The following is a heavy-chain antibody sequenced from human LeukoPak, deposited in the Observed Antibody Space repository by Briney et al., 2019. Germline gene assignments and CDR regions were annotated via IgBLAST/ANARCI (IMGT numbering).Heavy chain of an antibody. D-gene: IGHD1-26*01. CDR3: ARDRGATTRYFDY. V-gene: IGHV3-33*01. Sequence: GGSLRLSCAASGFTFSSYGMHWVRQAPGKGLEWVAVIWYDGSNKYYADSVKGRFTISRDNSKNTLYLQMNSLRAEDTAVYYCARDRGATTRYFDYWGQGTLVTVSS. J-gene: IGHJ4*02. CDR1: GFTFSSYG. CDR2: IWYDGSNK.